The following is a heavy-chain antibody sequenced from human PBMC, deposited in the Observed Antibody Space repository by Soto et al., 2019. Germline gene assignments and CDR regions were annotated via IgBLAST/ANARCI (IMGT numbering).Heavy chain of an antibody. CDR2: INPSGGST. J-gene: IGHJ4*02. CDR3: AREARIQLWLPGFRGGQDY. D-gene: IGHD5-18*01. Sequence: QVQLVQSGAEVKKPGASVKVSCKASGYTITSYYMHWVRQAPGQGLEWMGIINPSGGSTSYAQKFQGRVTMTRDTSTSTVYMELSSLRSEDTAVYYCAREARIQLWLPGFRGGQDYWGQGTLVTVSS. V-gene: IGHV1-46*01. CDR1: GYTITSYY.